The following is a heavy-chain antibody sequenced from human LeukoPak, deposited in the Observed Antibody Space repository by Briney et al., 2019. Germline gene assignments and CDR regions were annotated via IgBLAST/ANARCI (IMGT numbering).Heavy chain of an antibody. CDR3: AGLYEGHDIFDI. CDR1: GGSVSSGSYY. J-gene: IGHJ3*02. Sequence: PSETLSLTCTVSGGSVSSGSYYWGWIRQPPGRGLEWIGYIYYSGSTTYTPSLKIRFPISVDPSNTQFSLKLSSVTAADTAVYYCAGLYEGHDIFDIWGQGTMVTVSS. D-gene: IGHD3-22*01. CDR2: IYYSGST. V-gene: IGHV4-61*01.